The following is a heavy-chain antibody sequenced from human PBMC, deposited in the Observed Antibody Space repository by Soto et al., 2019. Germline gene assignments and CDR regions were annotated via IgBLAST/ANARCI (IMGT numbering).Heavy chain of an antibody. J-gene: IGHJ1*01. V-gene: IGHV3-7*01. CDR2: VNQDGSVK. D-gene: IGHD6-13*01. Sequence: QLVESGGGLVQPGGSLRLSCVASGFIFSKYWMSWVRQAPGKGLEWVANVNQDGSVKYYVDSVKGRFTISRDNAENSLFLRMNSLRVEDTAVYYCVRAIAAADSAWGQGTLVIVSS. CDR1: GFIFSKYW. CDR3: VRAIAAADSA.